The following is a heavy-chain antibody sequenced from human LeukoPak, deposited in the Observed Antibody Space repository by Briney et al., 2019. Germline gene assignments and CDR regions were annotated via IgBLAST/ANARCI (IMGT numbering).Heavy chain of an antibody. J-gene: IGHJ4*02. Sequence: ASVKVSCKASGYTFTGYYMHWVRQAPGQGLEWMGRINPNSGGTKYAQKFQGRVTITRDTSISTAYMALSRLRSDATAVYYGARAIKGDGSGWYNFDYWGQGTLVTVSS. V-gene: IGHV1-2*06. D-gene: IGHD6-19*01. CDR3: ARAIKGDGSGWYNFDY. CDR1: GYTFTGYY. CDR2: INPNSGGT.